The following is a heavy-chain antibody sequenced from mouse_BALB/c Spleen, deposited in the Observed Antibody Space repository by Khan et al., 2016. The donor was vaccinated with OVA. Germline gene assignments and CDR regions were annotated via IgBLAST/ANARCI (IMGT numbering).Heavy chain of an antibody. Sequence: VQLQESGPGLVAPSQSLSITCTVPGFSLTGYGVNWVRQPLGKGLEWLGMIWGDGSTDYNSALKSRLNLSKDNSKSQALLKMYSLQTYDNARYYYARANNGNDREAMDYWGHGTSVTVSS. CDR3: ARANNGNDREAMDY. CDR1: GFSLTGYG. J-gene: IGHJ4*01. V-gene: IGHV2-6-7*01. D-gene: IGHD2-2*01. CDR2: IWGDGST.